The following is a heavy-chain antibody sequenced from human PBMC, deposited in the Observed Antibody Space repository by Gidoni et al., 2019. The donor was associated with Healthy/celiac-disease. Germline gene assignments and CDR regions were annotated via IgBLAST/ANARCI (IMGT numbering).Heavy chain of an antibody. CDR3: ARDNPWFGEFRDAFDI. CDR1: GCSISSGGHY. J-gene: IGHJ3*02. CDR2: IYYSGST. Sequence: QVQLQESGPGLVKPSQTLSLTCTVSGCSISSGGHYWSWIRQHPGKGLEWIGYIYYSGSTYYNPSLKSRVTISVDTSKNQFSLKLSSVTAADTAVYYCARDNPWFGEFRDAFDIWGQGTMVTVS. D-gene: IGHD3-10*01. V-gene: IGHV4-31*03.